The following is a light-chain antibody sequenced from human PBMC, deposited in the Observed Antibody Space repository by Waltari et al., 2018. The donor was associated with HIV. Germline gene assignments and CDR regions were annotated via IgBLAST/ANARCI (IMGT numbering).Light chain of an antibody. CDR2: AAS. V-gene: IGKV1-39*01. J-gene: IGKJ3*01. Sequence: DIQMTQSPSSLSASVGDRVTITCRASQSISSYLNLYQQKPGKAPKLLIYAASSLQSGVPSRFSGSGFGTDFTLTISSLQPEDFATYYCQQSNSSPFTFGPGTKVDIK. CDR1: QSISSY. CDR3: QQSNSSPFT.